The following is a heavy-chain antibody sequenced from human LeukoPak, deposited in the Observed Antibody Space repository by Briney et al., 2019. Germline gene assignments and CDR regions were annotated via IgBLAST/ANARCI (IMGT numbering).Heavy chain of an antibody. V-gene: IGHV4-34*01. CDR3: ARVRVVSLYYYYYMDV. D-gene: IGHD3-3*01. Sequence: PSETLSLTCAVYGGSFSGYYWSWIRQPPGKGLEWIGEINHSGSTNYNPSLKSRVTISVDTSKNQFSLKLSSVTAADTAVYYCARVRVVSLYYYYYMDVWGKGTTVTVSS. CDR2: INHSGST. J-gene: IGHJ6*03. CDR1: GGSFSGYY.